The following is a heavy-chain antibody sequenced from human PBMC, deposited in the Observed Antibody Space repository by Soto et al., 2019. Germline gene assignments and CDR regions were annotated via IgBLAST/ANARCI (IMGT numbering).Heavy chain of an antibody. J-gene: IGHJ6*02. CDR2: ISYDGSNK. Sequence: GGSLRLSCAASGFTFSSYGMHWVRQAPGKGLEWVAVISYDGSNKYYADSVKGRFTISRDNSKNTLYLQMNSLRAEDTAVYYCAKGCLRYFDWTYYYYYGMDVWGQGTTVTVSS. CDR1: GFTFSSYG. D-gene: IGHD3-9*01. V-gene: IGHV3-30*18. CDR3: AKGCLRYFDWTYYYYYGMDV.